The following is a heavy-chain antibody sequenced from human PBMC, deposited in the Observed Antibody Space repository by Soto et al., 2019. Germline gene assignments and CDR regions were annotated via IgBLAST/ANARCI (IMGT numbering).Heavy chain of an antibody. CDR1: GFTFSSYG. J-gene: IGHJ6*02. Sequence: RRLSCAASGFTFSSYGMHWVRQAPGKGLEWVAVIWYDGSNKYYADSVKGRFTISRDNSKNTLYLQMNSLRAEDTAVYYCARARYDFVGSAGMDVWGQGTTVTVSS. CDR3: ARARYDFVGSAGMDV. V-gene: IGHV3-33*01. D-gene: IGHD3-3*01. CDR2: IWYDGSNK.